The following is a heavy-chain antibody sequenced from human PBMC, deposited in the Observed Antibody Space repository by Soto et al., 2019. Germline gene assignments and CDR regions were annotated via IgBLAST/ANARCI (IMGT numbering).Heavy chain of an antibody. J-gene: IGHJ3*02. CDR1: GYTFTRHY. CDR3: ARDLLAAGSDALDI. V-gene: IGHV1-46*01. Sequence: QMQLVQSGAEAKKPGASVKASCKASGYTFTRHYIHWVRQAPGQGLEWMGIINSSGGHTYYAQKFQGRVALMSDTATSTVYMELSSLRSEVTAVYYCARDLLAAGSDALDIWGQGTMVTVSS. CDR2: INSSGGHT. D-gene: IGHD6-13*01.